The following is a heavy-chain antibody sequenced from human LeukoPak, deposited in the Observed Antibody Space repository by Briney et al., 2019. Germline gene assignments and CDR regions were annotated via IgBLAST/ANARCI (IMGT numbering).Heavy chain of an antibody. V-gene: IGHV4-4*07. CDR1: GGSISSYY. CDR2: IYTSGST. D-gene: IGHD3-10*01. J-gene: IGHJ3*02. Sequence: PSETLSLTCTVSGGSISSYYWSWIRQPAGKGLEWIGRIYTSGSTNYNPSLKSRVTMSVDTSKNQFSLKLSSVTAADTAVYYCARDQYYYGSGSYEVGAFDIWGQGTMVTVFS. CDR3: ARDQYYYGSGSYEVGAFDI.